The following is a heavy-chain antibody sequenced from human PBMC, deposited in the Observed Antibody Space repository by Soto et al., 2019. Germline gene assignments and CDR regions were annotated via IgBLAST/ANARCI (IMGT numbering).Heavy chain of an antibody. CDR2: ISGSGGGT. CDR1: GFTFSSYA. V-gene: IGHV3-23*01. Sequence: EVQLLESGGGLVQPGGYLRLSCAASGFTFSSYAMNWVRQAPGKGLEWVSAISGSGGGTYYADSVKGRFTISRDNSKNTQYLQMNSLRAEDTAVDYCATGFRGARGGDGFDIWGQGTMVTVSS. D-gene: IGHD1-26*01. CDR3: ATGFRGARGGDGFDI. J-gene: IGHJ3*02.